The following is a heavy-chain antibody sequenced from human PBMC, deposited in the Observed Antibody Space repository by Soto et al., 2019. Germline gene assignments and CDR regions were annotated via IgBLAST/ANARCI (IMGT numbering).Heavy chain of an antibody. CDR1: GFTFSNYA. D-gene: IGHD6-13*01. J-gene: IGHJ4*02. CDR2: VSGSGGNS. V-gene: IGHV3-23*01. CDR3: AKLNLFVSAAAGRGPFDY. Sequence: VQLLESGGGLVQPGGSLRLSCAASGFTFSNYAMSWVRQAPGKGLEWVSAVSGSGGNSYYADSVQGRLTISRDNSKKMLNLQMIILRAEDSAVYYCAKLNLFVSAAAGRGPFDYWGQGTLVTVSS.